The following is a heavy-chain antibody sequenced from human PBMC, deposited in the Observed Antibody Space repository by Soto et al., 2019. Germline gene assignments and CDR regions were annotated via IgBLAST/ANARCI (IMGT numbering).Heavy chain of an antibody. Sequence: PGGSLRLSCAASGFSFSGAAIHWVRQASGKGLEWVGRIRSKASGYATTYDASVTGRFSISRDDSKNTAYLQMDSLRAADTAMYYCASHKYYDSSNSYFPLDYWGQGTLVTVSS. CDR1: GFSFSGAA. CDR2: IRSKASGYAT. V-gene: IGHV3-73*01. CDR3: ASHKYYDSSNSYFPLDY. J-gene: IGHJ4*02. D-gene: IGHD3-22*01.